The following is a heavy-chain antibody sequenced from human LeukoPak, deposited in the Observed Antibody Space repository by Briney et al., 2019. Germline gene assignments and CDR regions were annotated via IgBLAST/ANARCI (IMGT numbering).Heavy chain of an antibody. J-gene: IGHJ4*02. CDR3: AKGSHIVVVPAYYFDY. CDR2: ISGSGGST. V-gene: IGHV3-23*01. CDR1: GFTFSSYA. Sequence: GGSLGLSCAASGFTFSSYAMSWVRQAPGKGLEWVSAISGSGGSTYYADSVKGRFTISRDNSKNTLYLQMNSLRAEDTAVYYCAKGSHIVVVPAYYFDYWGQGTLVTASS. D-gene: IGHD2-2*01.